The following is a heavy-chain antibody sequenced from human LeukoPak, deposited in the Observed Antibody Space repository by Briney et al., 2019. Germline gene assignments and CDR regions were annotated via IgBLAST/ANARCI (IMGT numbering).Heavy chain of an antibody. CDR2: INPNSGGT. D-gene: IGHD3-3*02. J-gene: IGHJ6*03. Sequence: ASVKVSCKASGYTFTGYYMYWVRQAPGQGLEWMGWINPNSGGTNYVQKFQGRVTMTRDTSISTAYMELSRLRSDDTAVYYCASVSAVYYYMDVWGKGTTVTVSS. CDR1: GYTFTGYY. V-gene: IGHV1-2*02. CDR3: ASVSAVYYYMDV.